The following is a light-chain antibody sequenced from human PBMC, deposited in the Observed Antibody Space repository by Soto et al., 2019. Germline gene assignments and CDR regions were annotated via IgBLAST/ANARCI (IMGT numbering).Light chain of an antibody. Sequence: EIVMTQSPATLSVSPGERATLSCRASQSVSSYLAWYRQKPGQAPRLLIYGVSTRATGVPARFSGSGSGTEFTLTISSLQSEDFAVYFCQQCNDWPLITFGQGTRLEAK. J-gene: IGKJ5*01. CDR3: QQCNDWPLIT. CDR1: QSVSSY. CDR2: GVS. V-gene: IGKV3-15*01.